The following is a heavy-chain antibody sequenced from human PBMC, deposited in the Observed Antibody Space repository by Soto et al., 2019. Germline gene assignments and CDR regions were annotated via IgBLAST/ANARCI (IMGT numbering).Heavy chain of an antibody. CDR3: AREGGRYYDILTGYYGRPYYFDY. CDR2: ISAYNGNT. CDR1: GYTFTSYG. Sequence: ASVKVSCKASGYTFTSYGISWVRQAPGQGLEWMGWISAYNGNTNYARKLQGRVTMTTDTSTSTAYMELRSLRSDDTAVYYCAREGGRYYDILTGYYGRPYYFDYWGQGTLVTVSS. D-gene: IGHD3-9*01. V-gene: IGHV1-18*01. J-gene: IGHJ4*02.